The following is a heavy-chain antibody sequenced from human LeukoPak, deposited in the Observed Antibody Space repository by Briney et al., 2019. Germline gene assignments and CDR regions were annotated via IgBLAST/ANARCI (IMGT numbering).Heavy chain of an antibody. Sequence: GGSLRLSCAASGFTFSSYAMSWVRQAPGKGLEWVSAISGSGGSTYYADSVKGRFTISRDNSKNTLYLQMNSLRAEDTAVYYRARKRFGGVIVYYFDYWGQGTLVTVSS. CDR3: ARKRFGGVIVYYFDY. CDR1: GFTFSSYA. J-gene: IGHJ4*02. V-gene: IGHV3-23*01. CDR2: ISGSGGST. D-gene: IGHD3-16*02.